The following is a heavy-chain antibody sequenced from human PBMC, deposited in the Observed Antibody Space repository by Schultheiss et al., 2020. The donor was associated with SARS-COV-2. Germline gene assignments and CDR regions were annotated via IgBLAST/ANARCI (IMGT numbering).Heavy chain of an antibody. Sequence: SETLSLTCAVYGGSFSGYYWRWIRQPAGKGLEWIGRIYTSGSTNYNPSLKSRVTISVDTSKNQFSLKLSSVTAADTAVHYCAREGRYFDYWGQGTLVTVSS. CDR1: GGSFSGYY. J-gene: IGHJ4*02. CDR3: AREGRYFDY. CDR2: IYTSGST. V-gene: IGHV4-4*07.